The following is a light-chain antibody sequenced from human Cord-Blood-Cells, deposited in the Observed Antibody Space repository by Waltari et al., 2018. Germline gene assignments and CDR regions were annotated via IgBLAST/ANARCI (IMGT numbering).Light chain of an antibody. CDR1: QSVSSY. J-gene: IGKJ4*01. Sequence: EIVLPQSPATLSLSPGERATLPCRASQSVSSYLAWYQQKPGQAPRLLIYDASNSATGIPARFSGSGSGTDFTLTISSLEPEDFAVYYCQQRSNWPLTFGGGTKVEIK. V-gene: IGKV3-11*01. CDR2: DAS. CDR3: QQRSNWPLT.